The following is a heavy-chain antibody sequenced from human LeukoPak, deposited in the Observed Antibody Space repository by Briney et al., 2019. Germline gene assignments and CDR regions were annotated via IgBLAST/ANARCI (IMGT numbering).Heavy chain of an antibody. D-gene: IGHD3-10*02. CDR1: GGSISSSDYY. CDR3: ARDQWPYCSGSYAT. J-gene: IGHJ5*02. Sequence: SETLSLTCSVSGGSISSSDYYWGWIRQPPGKGLEFIASIYYSGSTYYNPSLESRVTIGMDMSRNQVSLRLSTVTAADTAVYFCARDQWPYCSGSYATWGQGTLVIVSS. CDR2: IYYSGST. V-gene: IGHV4-39*07.